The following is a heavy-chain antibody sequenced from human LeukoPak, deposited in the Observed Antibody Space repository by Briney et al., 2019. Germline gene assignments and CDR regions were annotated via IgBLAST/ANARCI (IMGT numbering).Heavy chain of an antibody. CDR1: GFTFSDYY. CDR3: ARDLGPYYYDSSGKEGYYFDY. V-gene: IGHV3-11*01. D-gene: IGHD3-22*01. CDR2: ISSSGSTI. J-gene: IGHJ4*02. Sequence: GGSLRLSCAASGFTFSDYYMSWIRQAPGKGLEWVSYISSSGSTIYYADSVKGRFTISRDNAKNSLYLQMNSLRAEDTAVYYCARDLGPYYYDSSGKEGYYFDYWGQGTLVTVSS.